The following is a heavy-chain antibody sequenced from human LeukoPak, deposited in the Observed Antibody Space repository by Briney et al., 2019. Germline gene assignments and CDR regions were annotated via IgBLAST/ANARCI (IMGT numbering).Heavy chain of an antibody. CDR3: ARDRDSSGYYLGWFDP. CDR1: GYTFTGYY. Sequence: ASVKVSCKASGYTFTGYYMHWVRQAPGQGLEWMGWINPNSGGTNSAQKFQGRGTMTRDTSISTAYMELSRLRSDDTAVYYCARDRDSSGYYLGWFDPWGQGTLVTVSS. CDR2: INPNSGGT. D-gene: IGHD3-22*01. J-gene: IGHJ5*02. V-gene: IGHV1-2*02.